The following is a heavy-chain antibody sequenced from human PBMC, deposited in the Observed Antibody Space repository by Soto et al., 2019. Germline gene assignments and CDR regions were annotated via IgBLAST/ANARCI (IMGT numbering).Heavy chain of an antibody. CDR3: AKPSIGYSSFDY. J-gene: IGHJ4*02. D-gene: IGHD3-22*01. V-gene: IGHV3-23*01. CDR2: ISSSGGST. CDR1: GFTFRNYA. Sequence: PGGSLRLSCASSGFTFRNYAMNLVRQAPGKGLEWVSAISSSGGSTYYADSVKGRFTISRDNSKNTVYLQMNNLRAEDTALYYCAKPSIGYSSFDYWGQGTLVTVSS.